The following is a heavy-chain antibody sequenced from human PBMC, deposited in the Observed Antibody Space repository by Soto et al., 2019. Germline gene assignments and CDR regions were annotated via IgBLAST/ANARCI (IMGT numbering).Heavy chain of an antibody. CDR3: ARDPNYGGNTAGTLFDY. Sequence: EASVKVSCKASGYTFTGYYMHWVRQAPGQGLEWMGWINPNSGGTNYAQKFQGWVTMTRDTSISTAYMELSRPRSDDTAVYYCARDPNYGGNTAGTLFDYWGQGTLVTVSS. V-gene: IGHV1-2*04. CDR1: GYTFTGYY. CDR2: INPNSGGT. J-gene: IGHJ4*02. D-gene: IGHD4-17*01.